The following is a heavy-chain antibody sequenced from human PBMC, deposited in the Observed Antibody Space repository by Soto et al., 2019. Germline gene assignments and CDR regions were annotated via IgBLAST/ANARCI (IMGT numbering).Heavy chain of an antibody. CDR2: ISGSGGST. J-gene: IGHJ3*02. Sequence: GESLKISCAASGFTFSSYAMSWVRQAPGKGLEWVSAISGSGGSTYYADSVKGRFTISRDNSKKTLYLQMNSLRAEDTAVYYCAKDPPVLIAVAGTGDAFDIWGQGTMVTVSS. CDR3: AKDPPVLIAVAGTGDAFDI. CDR1: GFTFSSYA. V-gene: IGHV3-23*01. D-gene: IGHD6-19*01.